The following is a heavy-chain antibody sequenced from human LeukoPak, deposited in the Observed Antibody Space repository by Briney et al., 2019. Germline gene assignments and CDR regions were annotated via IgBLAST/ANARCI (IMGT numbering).Heavy chain of an antibody. CDR1: GYTFSSYE. V-gene: IGHV3-48*03. Sequence: QPGRSLRLSCAASGYTFSSYEMNWVRQAPGKGLEWVSYISNSGSTIYYADSVKGRFTISRDNAKNSLYPQMNSLRAEDTAVYYCARDGGYCSSSNCHIDYWGQGTLVTVSS. CDR2: ISNSGSTI. D-gene: IGHD2-2*01. J-gene: IGHJ4*02. CDR3: ARDGGYCSSSNCHIDY.